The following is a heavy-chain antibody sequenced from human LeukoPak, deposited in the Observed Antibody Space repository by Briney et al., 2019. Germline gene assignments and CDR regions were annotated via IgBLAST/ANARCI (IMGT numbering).Heavy chain of an antibody. D-gene: IGHD3-22*01. J-gene: IGHJ4*02. CDR3: ARILTYYYDSSGYYDSVDY. V-gene: IGHV1-18*01. CDR1: GYTFTSYG. Sequence: ASVKVSFKASGYTFTSYGISWVRQAPGQGLEWMGWISAYNGNTNYAQKLQGRVTMTTDTSTSTAYMELRSLRSDDTAVYYCARILTYYYDSSGYYDSVDYWGQGTLVTVSS. CDR2: ISAYNGNT.